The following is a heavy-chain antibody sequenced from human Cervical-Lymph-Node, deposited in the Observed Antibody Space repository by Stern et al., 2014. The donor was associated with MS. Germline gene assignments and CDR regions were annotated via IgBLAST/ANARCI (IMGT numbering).Heavy chain of an antibody. D-gene: IGHD2-2*01. J-gene: IGHJ4*02. Sequence: VQLVQSGGGLLQPGGSLRLSCEASGFTFSSCAMTWVRQAPGKGLEWVSSIGANGIATYYVDALKVRFANSRNNSKNPVYLEMSSLRVNDTAVNFCAKEKGVPATAEIDYWGQGTLVTVSS. CDR1: GFTFSSCA. V-gene: IGHV3-23*04. CDR2: IGANGIAT. CDR3: AKEKGVPATAEIDY.